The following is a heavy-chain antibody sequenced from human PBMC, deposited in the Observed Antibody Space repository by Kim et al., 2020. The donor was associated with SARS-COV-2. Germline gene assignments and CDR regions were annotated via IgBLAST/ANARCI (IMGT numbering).Heavy chain of an antibody. CDR2: ISGSGGST. CDR1: GFTFSSYA. J-gene: IGHJ6*02. D-gene: IGHD1-7*01. V-gene: IGHV3-23*01. Sequence: GGSLRLSCAASGFTFSSYAMSWVRQAPGKGLEWVSAISGSGGSTYYADSVKGRFTISRDNSKNTLYLQMNSLRAEDTAVYYCAKDELPDYYYGMDVWGQGTTVTVSS. CDR3: AKDELPDYYYGMDV.